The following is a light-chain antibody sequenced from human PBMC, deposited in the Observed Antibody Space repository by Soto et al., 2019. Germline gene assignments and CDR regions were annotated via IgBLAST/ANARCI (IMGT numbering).Light chain of an antibody. Sequence: EIVMTKSPATLSVSPGERATLSCRASQSISRNLAWYQQKPGQAPRLLIYAASTRATGLPARFSGSGSGTEFTLTISSLQSEDFAVYSCQQYNNWPLTFGQGTKVDI. V-gene: IGKV3-15*01. J-gene: IGKJ1*01. CDR2: AAS. CDR1: QSISRN. CDR3: QQYNNWPLT.